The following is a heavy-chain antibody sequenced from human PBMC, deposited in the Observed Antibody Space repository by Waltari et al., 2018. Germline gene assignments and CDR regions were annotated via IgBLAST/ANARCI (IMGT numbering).Heavy chain of an antibody. CDR1: GGTFSSYA. J-gene: IGHJ6*02. Sequence: QVQLVQSGAEVKKPGSSVKVSCKASGGTFSSYAISWVRQAPGQGREWMGGIIPILCTENYAQKVQGRDTITADESTSTAYMELSSLRSEDTAVYYWAREGRETAYYYYGMDVWGQGTTVTVSS. D-gene: IGHD2-21*02. CDR2: IIPILCTE. V-gene: IGHV1-69*01. CDR3: AREGRETAYYYYGMDV.